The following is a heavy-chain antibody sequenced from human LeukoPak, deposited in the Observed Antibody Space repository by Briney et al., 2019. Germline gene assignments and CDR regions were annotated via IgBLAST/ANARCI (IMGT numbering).Heavy chain of an antibody. Sequence: GGNLSFSCAASGFIFNSYGMHWVRPAPGHGLVWVAFIRYDGSNNYYADSVKGRFTISRDNSKNTLYLQMNSLRVEDTAVYYCATLPYYYDSSGSYYFDYWGQGTLVTVSS. J-gene: IGHJ4*02. V-gene: IGHV3-30*02. CDR3: ATLPYYYDSSGSYYFDY. CDR1: GFIFNSYG. D-gene: IGHD3-22*01. CDR2: IRYDGSNN.